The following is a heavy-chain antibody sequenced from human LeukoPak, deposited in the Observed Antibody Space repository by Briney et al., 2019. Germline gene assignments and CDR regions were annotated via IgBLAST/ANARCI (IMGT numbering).Heavy chain of an antibody. V-gene: IGHV4-59*01. D-gene: IGHD2-2*01. J-gene: IGHJ4*02. CDR1: GGSISSYY. CDR2: IYYSGST. Sequence: PSETLSLTCTVPGGSISSYYWSWIRQPPGKGLEWIGYIYYSGSTNYNPSLKSRVTISVDTSKNQFSLKLSSVTAADTAVYYCARVSGSPSRSDFDYWGQGNLVTVSP. CDR3: ARVSGSPSRSDFDY.